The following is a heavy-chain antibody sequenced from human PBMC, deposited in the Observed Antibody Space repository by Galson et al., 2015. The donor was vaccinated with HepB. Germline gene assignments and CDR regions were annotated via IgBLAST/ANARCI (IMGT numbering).Heavy chain of an antibody. J-gene: IGHJ4*02. CDR2: IRSKANSYAT. CDR1: GFTFSGSA. D-gene: IGHD3-9*01. V-gene: IGHV3-73*01. Sequence: LRLSCAASGFTFSGSAMHWVRQASGKGLEWVGRIRSKANSYATAYAASVKGRFTISRDDSKNTAYLQMNSLRAEDTAVYYCARDSTGALDYWGQGTLVTVSS. CDR3: ARDSTGALDY.